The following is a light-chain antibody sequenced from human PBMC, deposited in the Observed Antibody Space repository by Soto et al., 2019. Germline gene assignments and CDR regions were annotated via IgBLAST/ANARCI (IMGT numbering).Light chain of an antibody. CDR1: QSISSW. J-gene: IGKJ1*01. CDR3: QHYNSYSWT. V-gene: IGKV1-5*01. Sequence: DIQMTQSPSTLSASVGDRVTITCRASQSISSWLAWYQQKPGKAPKLLIYDASSLESGVPSRFSGSGSGTEFNLTISSLQPDDFASYYCQHYNSYSWTFGQGTKVDIK. CDR2: DAS.